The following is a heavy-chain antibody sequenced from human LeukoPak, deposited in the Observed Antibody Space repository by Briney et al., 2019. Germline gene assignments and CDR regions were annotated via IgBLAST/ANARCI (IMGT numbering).Heavy chain of an antibody. V-gene: IGHV3-7*01. CDR1: GLTFSSYW. CDR2: INQDGSEK. D-gene: IGHD1-1*01. Sequence: GGSLRLSCVVSGLTFSSYWMTWVRQAPGKGLEWVANINQDGSEKNYVDSVKGRFTISRDFAKNSLYLQMNSLRAEDTAVYYCARDWKACYNDYYYMVAWGKGTTVTVSS. J-gene: IGHJ6*03. CDR3: ARDWKACYNDYYYMVA.